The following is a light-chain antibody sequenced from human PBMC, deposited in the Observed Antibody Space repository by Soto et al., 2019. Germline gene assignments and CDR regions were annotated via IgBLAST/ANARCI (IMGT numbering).Light chain of an antibody. Sequence: IQMTQSPSSLSASVGDRVTITCQASQDISNYLNWYQQKPGKAPKLLIFDAFSLETGVPSRFSGSGSGTDFTLTITRLQPDEVATYYYQHYNSFARTYGQGTNVDIK. V-gene: IGKV1-33*01. CDR1: QDISNY. CDR3: QHYNSFART. CDR2: DAF. J-gene: IGKJ1*01.